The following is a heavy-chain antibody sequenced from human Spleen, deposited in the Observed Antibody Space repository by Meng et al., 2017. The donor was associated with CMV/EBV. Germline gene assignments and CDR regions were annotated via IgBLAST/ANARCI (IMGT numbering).Heavy chain of an antibody. CDR1: GFTFSNYW. V-gene: IGHV3-7*01. D-gene: IGHD3-10*01. Sequence: GGSLRLSCAASGFTFSNYWMSWVRQAPGKGLEWVANIKRDGSEKYYVDSVKGRFTISRDNAKNSLYLQMNSLRAEDTAVYYCAASPMVRGVYDYYYGMDVWGQGTTVTVSS. CDR2: IKRDGSEK. J-gene: IGHJ6*02. CDR3: AASPMVRGVYDYYYGMDV.